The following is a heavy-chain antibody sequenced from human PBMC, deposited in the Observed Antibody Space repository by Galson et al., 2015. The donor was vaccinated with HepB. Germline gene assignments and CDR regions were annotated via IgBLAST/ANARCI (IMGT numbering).Heavy chain of an antibody. D-gene: IGHD2-15*01. CDR2: IKSKTAGGTT. V-gene: IGHV3-15*01. Sequence: SLRLSCAASGFTFSNAWMSWVRQAPGKGLEWVGRIKSKTAGGTTDYAPPVRGRFTISRDDSKDTLYLQMDSLKASDTAMYYCARPARVGSPDDAFDIWGQGTMVTVSS. CDR1: GFTFSNAW. J-gene: IGHJ3*02. CDR3: ARPARVGSPDDAFDI.